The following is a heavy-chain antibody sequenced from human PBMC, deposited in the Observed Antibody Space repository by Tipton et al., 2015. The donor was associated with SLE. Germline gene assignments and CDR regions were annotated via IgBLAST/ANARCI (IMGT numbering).Heavy chain of an antibody. Sequence: TLSLTCTVSGGSVTSGISYWSWFRQPAGKVLEWIGQIYPSGSTDYNPSLRGRVTMSLDTSKNHFTLNLRSVTAADTALYFCVRDSVGITRGDAFDIWGQGTMVTVSS. V-gene: IGHV4-61*09. J-gene: IGHJ3*02. CDR3: VRDSVGITRGDAFDI. CDR1: GGSVTSGISY. D-gene: IGHD1-26*01. CDR2: IYPSGST.